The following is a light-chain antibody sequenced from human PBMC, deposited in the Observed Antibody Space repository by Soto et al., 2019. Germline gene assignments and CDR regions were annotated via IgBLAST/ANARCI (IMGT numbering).Light chain of an antibody. Sequence: EIVLTQSPATLSLSPGERATLSCRASHSVSASLGWYQQRPGQAPRLLIYDTFNRATGIPGRFSGSGSGTDFTLTISSLEPKDFAVYYCQQRSNLPYTFGQGTKLEIK. CDR3: QQRSNLPYT. V-gene: IGKV3-11*01. CDR2: DTF. CDR1: HSVSAS. J-gene: IGKJ2*01.